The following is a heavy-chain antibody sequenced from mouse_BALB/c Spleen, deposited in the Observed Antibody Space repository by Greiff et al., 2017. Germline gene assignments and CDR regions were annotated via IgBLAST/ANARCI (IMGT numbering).Heavy chain of an antibody. CDR3: VGLTNYYAMDY. J-gene: IGHJ4*01. V-gene: IGHV2-9-2*01. Sequence: VQRVESGPGLVAPSQSLSITCTVSGFSLTSYDISWIRQPPGKGLEWLGVIWTGGGTNYNSAFMSRLSISKDNSKSQVFLKMNSLQTDDTAIYYCVGLTNYYAMDYWGQGTSVTVSS. CDR1: GFSLTSYD. CDR2: IWTGGGT.